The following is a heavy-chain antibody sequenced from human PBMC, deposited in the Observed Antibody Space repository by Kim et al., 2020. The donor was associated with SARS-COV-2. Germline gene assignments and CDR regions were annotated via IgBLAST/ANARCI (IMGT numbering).Heavy chain of an antibody. V-gene: IGHV4-34*01. CDR3: ARRCSEVVPAAVGRVLHYYYYMDV. Sequence: SETLSLTCAVYGGSFSGYYWSWIRQPPGKGLEWIGEINHSGSTNYNPSLKSRVTISVDTSKNQFSLKLSSVTAADTAVYYCARRCSEVVPAAVGRVLHYYYYMDVWGRGTTVTVSS. CDR1: GGSFSGYY. CDR2: INHSGST. J-gene: IGHJ6*03. D-gene: IGHD2-2*01.